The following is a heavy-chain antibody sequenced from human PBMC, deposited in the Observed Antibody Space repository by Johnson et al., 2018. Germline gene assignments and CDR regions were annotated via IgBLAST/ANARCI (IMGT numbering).Heavy chain of an antibody. CDR2: ISWNSGSI. CDR1: GFTFDDYA. J-gene: IGHJ6*03. D-gene: IGHD3-10*02. CDR3: AKEGLFRGNYYYYYMDV. Sequence: EVQLVETGGGLVKPGRSLRLSCTASGFTFDDYAMHGVRQAPGKGLEWVSGISWNSGSIGYADSVKGRFTISRDNAKNSLYLQRNSLRAEDTALYYCAKEGLFRGNYYYYYMDVWGKGTTVTVSS. V-gene: IGHV3-9*01.